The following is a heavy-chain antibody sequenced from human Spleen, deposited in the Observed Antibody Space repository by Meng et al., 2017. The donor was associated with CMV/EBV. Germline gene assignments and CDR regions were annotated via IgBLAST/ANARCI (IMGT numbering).Heavy chain of an antibody. Sequence: SETLSLTCTVSGYSISSGYYWGWVRQPPGKGLEWIGSIYHSGSTYYNPSLKSRVTISVDTSKNQFSLKLSSVTAADTAVYYCARARFDYWGQGTLVTVSS. CDR2: IYHSGST. J-gene: IGHJ4*02. CDR1: GYSISSGYY. CDR3: ARARFDY. V-gene: IGHV4-38-2*02.